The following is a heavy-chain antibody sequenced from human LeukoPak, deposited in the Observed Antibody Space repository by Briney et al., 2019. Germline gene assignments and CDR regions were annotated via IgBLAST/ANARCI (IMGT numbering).Heavy chain of an antibody. CDR2: IYRDGRT. Sequence: GGSLRLSCVATGLIVSESYMTWVRQAPGKGLEWLSVIYRDGRTDYADSVKGRFTITRDTARNTVFLQMSGLRVEDTAVYYCARDEYYYTSGLDYWGQGTLVTVGS. D-gene: IGHD3-10*01. J-gene: IGHJ4*02. CDR1: GLIVSESY. CDR3: ARDEYYYTSGLDY. V-gene: IGHV3-53*01.